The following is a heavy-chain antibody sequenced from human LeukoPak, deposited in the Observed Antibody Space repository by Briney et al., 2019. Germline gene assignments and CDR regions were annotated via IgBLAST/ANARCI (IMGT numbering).Heavy chain of an antibody. CDR2: IWYDGSNK. J-gene: IGHJ5*02. CDR3: VRVAVAGNLNNWFDP. Sequence: QTGRSLRLSCAASGFTFSNYGMHWVRQAPGKGLEWVAVIWYDGSNKYYADSVKGRFTISRDNSKNTLYLQMDSLRAEDTAVYYCVRVAVAGNLNNWFDPWAREPWSPSPQ. D-gene: IGHD6-19*01. CDR1: GFTFSNYG. V-gene: IGHV3-33*01.